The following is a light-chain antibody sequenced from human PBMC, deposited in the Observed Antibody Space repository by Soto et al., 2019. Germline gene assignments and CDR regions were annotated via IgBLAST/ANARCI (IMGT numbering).Light chain of an antibody. CDR2: GAS. J-gene: IGKJ2*01. CDR1: QSVSRY. V-gene: IGKV3-20*01. Sequence: VLTQSPGTLSLSPGERATLSCRASQSVSRYLVWYQQKPGQAPRLLIYGASSRASGIPDRFSGSGSGTDFTLTINRLGPEDSAVYYCQQFDTSPYTFGPGTKLELK. CDR3: QQFDTSPYT.